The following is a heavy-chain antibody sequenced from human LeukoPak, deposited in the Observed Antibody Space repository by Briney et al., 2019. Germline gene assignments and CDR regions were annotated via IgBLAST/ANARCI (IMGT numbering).Heavy chain of an antibody. Sequence: PGASLRLSCAASGFTFSNYAMSWVRQAPGKGLEWVSAITGSGGNTYYADSVKGRFTISRDNSKNTLYLQMNSLRDEDTAVYYCAKWGDFDVLTGYYVPDFWGRGTLVTVSS. CDR3: AKWGDFDVLTGYYVPDF. CDR1: GFTFSNYA. D-gene: IGHD3-9*01. V-gene: IGHV3-23*01. J-gene: IGHJ4*02. CDR2: ITGSGGNT.